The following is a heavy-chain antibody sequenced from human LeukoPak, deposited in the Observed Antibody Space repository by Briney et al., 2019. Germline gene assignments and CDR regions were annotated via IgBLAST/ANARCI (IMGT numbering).Heavy chain of an antibody. CDR1: GFTFSIYS. CDR2: ITSDRRTI. D-gene: IGHD6-13*01. V-gene: IGHV3-48*01. Sequence: GGSLRLSCAASGFTFSIYSMNRVRQAPGKGLEWVSHITSDRRTISYADPVKGRFTISRDNDKRLLYLQMDSLRAGDTAIYYCARSTSGTFDYWGQGMLVTVSS. CDR3: ARSTSGTFDY. J-gene: IGHJ4*02.